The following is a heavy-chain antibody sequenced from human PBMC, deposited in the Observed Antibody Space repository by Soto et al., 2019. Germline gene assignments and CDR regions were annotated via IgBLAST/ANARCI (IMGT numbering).Heavy chain of an antibody. J-gene: IGHJ4*02. CDR1: GDSISSSVW. Sequence: SETLSLTCAVSGDSISSSVWWTWVRQPPGKGLEWIGEVFHTGNTNYNPSLKSRVTTSVDKSTNEFSLKVTSVTAADTAIYYCARKAWVRFDYWGQGALVTVSS. V-gene: IGHV4-4*02. D-gene: IGHD7-27*01. CDR2: VFHTGNT. CDR3: ARKAWVRFDY.